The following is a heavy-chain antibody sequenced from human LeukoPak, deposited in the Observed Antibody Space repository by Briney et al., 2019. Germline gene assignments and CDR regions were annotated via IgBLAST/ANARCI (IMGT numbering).Heavy chain of an antibody. CDR2: IYSGGST. J-gene: IGHJ4*02. V-gene: IGHV3-53*01. CDR1: GFTVSSNY. CDR3: AKVGSNTWTRYHFDY. D-gene: IGHD1-1*01. Sequence: PGGSLRLSCAASGFTVSSNYMSWVRQAPGKGLEWVSVIYSGGSTYYADSVKGRFTISRDNSKNTLYLQMNSLRAEDTALYYCAKVGSNTWTRYHFDYWGQGTLVTVSS.